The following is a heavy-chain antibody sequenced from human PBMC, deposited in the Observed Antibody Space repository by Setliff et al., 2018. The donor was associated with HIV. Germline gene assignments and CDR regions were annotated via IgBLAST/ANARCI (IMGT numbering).Heavy chain of an antibody. CDR2: ISNSGNTK. V-gene: IGHV3-48*03. CDR3: AKDLHYGSGNYGWH. CDR1: GFTFRSYE. Sequence: GGSLRLSCVASGFTFRSYEMNWVRQAPGKGLEWISYISNSGNTKYYADSVKGRFTISRDNSKNMVYLQMSNVRAEDTAVYYCAKDLHYGSGNYGWHWGQGTLVTVSS. J-gene: IGHJ4*02. D-gene: IGHD3-10*01.